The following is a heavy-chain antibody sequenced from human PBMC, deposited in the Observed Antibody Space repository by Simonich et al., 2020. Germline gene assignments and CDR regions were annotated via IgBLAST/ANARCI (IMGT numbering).Heavy chain of an antibody. D-gene: IGHD3-10*01. CDR1: GGTFSSYA. CDR3: ARTNTMRELDTMVRGVDYFDY. V-gene: IGHV1-69*09. Sequence: QVQLVQSGAEVKKPGSSVKVSCKASGGTFSSYAISWVRQAPGKGLEWMGGIIPILGIANYAQKSQGRVTITADKSTSTAYMELSSLRSEDTAVYYCARTNTMRELDTMVRGVDYFDYWGQGTLVTVSS. CDR2: IIPILGIA. J-gene: IGHJ4*02.